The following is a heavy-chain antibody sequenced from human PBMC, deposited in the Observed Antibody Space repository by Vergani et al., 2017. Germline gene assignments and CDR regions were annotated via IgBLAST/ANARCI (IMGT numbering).Heavy chain of an antibody. V-gene: IGHV4-61*02. D-gene: IGHD6-6*01. CDR3: ASPQAAHPYYYYYMDV. CDR2: VYPSGTT. J-gene: IGHJ6*03. CDR1: GVSMQSGSFY. Sequence: QVQLHESGPGLVKPSETLSLICSVSGVSMQSGSFYWTWIRQTAERRLEWMGRVYPSGTTNYNPSLNGRVTIFVDKSNNQFSLKLSSVTAADTAVYYCASPQAAHPYYYYYMDVWGKGTTVTVSS.